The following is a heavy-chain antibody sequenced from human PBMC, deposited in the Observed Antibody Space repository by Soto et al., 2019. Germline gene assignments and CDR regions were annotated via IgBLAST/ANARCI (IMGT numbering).Heavy chain of an antibody. CDR2: INPNSGAT. D-gene: IGHD2-8*01. CDR3: AREGGDIVQMVYALPWY. CDR1: GYTFTDYY. J-gene: IGHJ4*02. V-gene: IGHV1-2*02. Sequence: QVHLVQSGAEVKKPGASVKVSCKASGYTFTDYYMHWVRQAPGQGLEWMGWINPNSGATSYAQRFQGRVTMTRDTPISTAYMELSRLTSDDTAVYYCAREGGDIVQMVYALPWYWGQGTLVTVSS.